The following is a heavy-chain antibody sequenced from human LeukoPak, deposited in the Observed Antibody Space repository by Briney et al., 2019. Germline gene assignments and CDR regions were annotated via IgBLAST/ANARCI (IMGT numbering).Heavy chain of an antibody. CDR2: ISGSDGST. J-gene: IGHJ4*02. D-gene: IGHD2-15*01. Sequence: GGSLRLSCAASGSTFSSYAMSWVRQAPGKGLEWVSAISGSDGSTYYADSVKGRFTISRDNSKNTLYLQMNSLRAEDTAVYYCANRYCSGGSCYTFDYWGQGTLVTVSS. V-gene: IGHV3-23*01. CDR3: ANRYCSGGSCYTFDY. CDR1: GSTFSSYA.